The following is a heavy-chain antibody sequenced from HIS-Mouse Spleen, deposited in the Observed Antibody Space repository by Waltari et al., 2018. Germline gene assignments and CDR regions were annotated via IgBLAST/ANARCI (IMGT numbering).Heavy chain of an antibody. D-gene: IGHD6-13*01. CDR3: ARGRRIAAAGTDWYFDL. CDR2: INHSGST. J-gene: IGHJ2*01. Sequence: QVQLQQGGAGLLKPSETLSLTCAVYGGSFSGYYWRWIRQPPGKGLEWIGEINHSGSTNYNPSLKSRVTISVDTSKNQFSLKLSSVTAADTAVYYCARGRRIAAAGTDWYFDLWGRGTLVTVSS. CDR1: GGSFSGYY. V-gene: IGHV4-34*01.